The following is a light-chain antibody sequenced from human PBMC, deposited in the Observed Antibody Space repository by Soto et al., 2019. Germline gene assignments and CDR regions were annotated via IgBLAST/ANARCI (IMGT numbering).Light chain of an antibody. CDR1: QSVSTF. CDR3: QQRNYWQVT. V-gene: IGKV3-11*01. CDR2: NAS. J-gene: IGKJ5*01. Sequence: EIVLTQSPATLSLSPGERAILSCRASQSVSTFLAWFQQKPGQPPRLLIYNASNRATGNPARFSGSGSGTDFTLTISSLEPEDFAVYYCQQRNYWQVTFGQGTRLEI.